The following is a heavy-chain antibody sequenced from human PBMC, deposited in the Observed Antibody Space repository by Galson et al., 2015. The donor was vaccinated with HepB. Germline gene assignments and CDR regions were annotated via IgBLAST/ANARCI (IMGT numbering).Heavy chain of an antibody. CDR3: TRQIVVVPAAPPDYIWFDP. CDR2: IRSKAYGGTT. CDR1: GFTFGDYA. Sequence: SLRLSCAASGFTFGDYAMSWFRQAPGKGLEWVGFIRSKAYGGTTEYAASVKGRFTISRDDSKSIAYLQMNSLKTEDTAVYYCTRQIVVVPAAPPDYIWFDPWGQGTLVTVSS. V-gene: IGHV3-49*03. D-gene: IGHD2-2*01. J-gene: IGHJ5*02.